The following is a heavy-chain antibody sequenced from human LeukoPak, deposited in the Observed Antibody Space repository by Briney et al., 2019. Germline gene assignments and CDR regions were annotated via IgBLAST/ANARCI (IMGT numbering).Heavy chain of an antibody. J-gene: IGHJ4*02. D-gene: IGHD2/OR15-2a*01. CDR1: GFSSNFG. Sequence: PGGSLRLSCEASGFSSNFGMYWVRQAPGKGLEWVAFISYDGSNAYYGDSVKGRFSISRDDSKNTLYLQMNSLRAEDTAVYYCAKDLNSRWSLDYWGQGTLVTVSS. V-gene: IGHV3-30*18. CDR2: ISYDGSNA. CDR3: AKDLNSRWSLDY.